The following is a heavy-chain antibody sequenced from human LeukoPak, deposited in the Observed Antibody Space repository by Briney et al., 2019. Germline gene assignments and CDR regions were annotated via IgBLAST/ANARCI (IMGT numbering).Heavy chain of an antibody. Sequence: GGSLRLSCAASGFTFSSYAMSWVRQAPGKGLEWVSTISGSGGSTYYADSVKGRFTISRDNSKNTLYLQMNSLRAEDTAVYYCARDLVTYYSDGSGYPGVDLWGQGTMVTVSS. CDR1: GFTFSSYA. D-gene: IGHD3-22*01. CDR2: ISGSGGST. V-gene: IGHV3-23*01. CDR3: ARDLVTYYSDGSGYPGVDL. J-gene: IGHJ3*01.